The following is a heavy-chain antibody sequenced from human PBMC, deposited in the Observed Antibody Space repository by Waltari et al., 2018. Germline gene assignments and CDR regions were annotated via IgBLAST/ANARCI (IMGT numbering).Heavy chain of an antibody. CDR1: GGTFSSYA. D-gene: IGHD2-21*01. Sequence: QVQLVQSGAEVKKPGSSVKVSCKASGGTFSSYAISWVRQAPGQGLEWMGGIIPSFWTANYAQKFQGRVTITADESTSTAYMELSSLRSEDTAVYYCVGAYCGGDCQDAFDIWGQGTMVTVSS. J-gene: IGHJ3*02. CDR2: IIPSFWTA. CDR3: VGAYCGGDCQDAFDI. V-gene: IGHV1-69*13.